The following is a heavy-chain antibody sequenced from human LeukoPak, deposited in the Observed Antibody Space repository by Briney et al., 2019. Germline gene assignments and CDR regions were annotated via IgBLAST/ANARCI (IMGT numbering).Heavy chain of an antibody. CDR3: ARGSSKSLFTDY. V-gene: IGHV3-30-3*01. J-gene: IGHJ4*02. CDR1: GFTFSSYA. D-gene: IGHD3-22*01. CDR2: ISYDGSNK. Sequence: GGSLRLSCAASGFTFSSYAMHWVRQAPGKGLEWVAVISYDGSNKYYADSVKGRFTISRDNSKNTLYLQMNSLRAEDTAVYYCARGSSKSLFTDYWGQGTLVTVSS.